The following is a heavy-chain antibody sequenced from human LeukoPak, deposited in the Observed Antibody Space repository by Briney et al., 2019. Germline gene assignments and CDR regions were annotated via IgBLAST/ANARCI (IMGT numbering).Heavy chain of an antibody. J-gene: IGHJ3*02. CDR3: ARDHVRYGDYGQEAFDI. CDR1: GYTFTSYA. V-gene: IGHV7-4-1*02. CDR2: INTNTGNP. D-gene: IGHD4-17*01. Sequence: GASVKVSCKASGYTFTSYAMNWVRQAPGQGLEWMGWINTNTGNPTYAQGFTGRFVFSLDTSVSTAYLQISSLKAEDTAVYYCARDHVRYGDYGQEAFDIWGQGTMVTVSS.